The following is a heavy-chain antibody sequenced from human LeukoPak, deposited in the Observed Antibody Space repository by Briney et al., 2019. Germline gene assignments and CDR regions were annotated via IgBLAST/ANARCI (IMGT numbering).Heavy chain of an antibody. J-gene: IGHJ4*02. CDR3: ARGDMITFGGAIDY. CDR1: GDSISSSSHS. V-gene: IGHV4-39*07. CDR2: IYYSGST. Sequence: SETLSLTCSVSGDSISSSSHSWGWIRQPPGKGLEWIGTIYYSGSTNYNPSLKSRVTISVDTSKNQFSLKLSSVTAADTAVYYCARGDMITFGGAIDYWGQGTLVTVSS. D-gene: IGHD3-16*01.